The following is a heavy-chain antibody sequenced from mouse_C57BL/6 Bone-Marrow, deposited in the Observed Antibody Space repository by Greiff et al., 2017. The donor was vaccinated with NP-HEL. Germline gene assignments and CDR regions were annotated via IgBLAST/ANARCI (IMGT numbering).Heavy chain of an antibody. Sequence: VQVVESGPGLVQPSQRLSITCTVSGFSLTSYGVHWVRQSPGKGLEWLGVIWSGGSTDYNAAFISRLSISKDNSKSQVFFKMNSLQADDTAIYYCASKGYFDVWGTGTTVTVSS. CDR1: GFSLTSYG. CDR2: IWSGGST. CDR3: ASKGYFDV. J-gene: IGHJ1*03. V-gene: IGHV2-2*01.